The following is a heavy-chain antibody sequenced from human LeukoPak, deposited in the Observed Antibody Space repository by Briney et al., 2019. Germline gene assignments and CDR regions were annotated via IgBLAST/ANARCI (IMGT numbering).Heavy chain of an antibody. CDR3: ARDLSGVAGYTYGRGIDY. CDR1: GFTFSSYA. D-gene: IGHD5-18*01. CDR2: ISGSGGST. V-gene: IGHV3-23*01. J-gene: IGHJ4*02. Sequence: GGSLRLSCAASGFTFSSYAMSWVRQAPGKGLEWVSAISGSGGSTYYADSVKGRFTISRDNSKNTLYLQMNSLRAEDTAVYYCARDLSGVAGYTYGRGIDYWGQGTLVTVSS.